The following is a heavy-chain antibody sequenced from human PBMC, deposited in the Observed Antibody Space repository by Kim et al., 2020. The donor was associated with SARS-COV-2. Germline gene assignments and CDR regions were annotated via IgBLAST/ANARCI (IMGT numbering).Heavy chain of an antibody. CDR1: GFTFSSYS. V-gene: IGHV3-21*01. Sequence: GGSLRLSCAASGFTFSSYSMSWVRQAPGKGLEWVSSISSSSSYIYYADSVKGRFTISRDNAKNSLYLQMNSLRAEDTAVYYCASTRGRDYGDYTFDYWGQGTLVTVSS. D-gene: IGHD4-17*01. J-gene: IGHJ4*02. CDR2: ISSSSSYI. CDR3: ASTRGRDYGDYTFDY.